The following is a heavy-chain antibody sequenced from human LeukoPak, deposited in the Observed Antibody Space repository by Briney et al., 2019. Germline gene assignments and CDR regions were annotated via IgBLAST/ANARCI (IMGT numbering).Heavy chain of an antibody. CDR1: GFTFSGSA. V-gene: IGHV3-73*01. Sequence: PGGSLRLACAASGFTFSGSAMHWVRQASGKGLEWVGQIRSKANNYATIYAVSVKGRFTISRDDSKNTAYLQMNSLKTEDTAAYYCTSGYSFSPTWGQGTLVTVSS. CDR2: IRSKANNYAT. D-gene: IGHD3-22*01. J-gene: IGHJ4*02. CDR3: TSGYSFSPT.